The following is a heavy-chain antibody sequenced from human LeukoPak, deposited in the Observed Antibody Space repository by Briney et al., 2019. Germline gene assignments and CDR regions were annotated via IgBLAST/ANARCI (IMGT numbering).Heavy chain of an antibody. CDR1: GFTFSSYA. Sequence: GGSLRLSCAASGFTFSSYAMSWVRQAPGKGLEWVSAISGSGGSTYYADSVKGRFTISRDNSKNTLYLQMNSLRAEDTAVYYCAKDQSVVYSGGYYRYFDYWGQGTLVTVSS. CDR2: ISGSGGST. J-gene: IGHJ4*02. D-gene: IGHD1-26*01. CDR3: AKDQSVVYSGGYYRYFDY. V-gene: IGHV3-23*01.